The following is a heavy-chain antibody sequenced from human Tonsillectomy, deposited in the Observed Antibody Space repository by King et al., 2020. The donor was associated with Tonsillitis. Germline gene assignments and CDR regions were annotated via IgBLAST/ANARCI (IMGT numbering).Heavy chain of an antibody. D-gene: IGHD3-9*01. Sequence: VQLVESGGGVVQPGRSLRLSCAASGFTFSSYGMHWVRQAPGKGLEWVAVIWYDGSNKYYADSVKGRFTISRDNSKNTLYLQMNSLRAEDTAVYYCARDGIYDILTGIPDYWGQGTLVTVSS. V-gene: IGHV3-33*08. CDR1: GFTFSSYG. CDR3: ARDGIYDILTGIPDY. J-gene: IGHJ4*02. CDR2: IWYDGSNK.